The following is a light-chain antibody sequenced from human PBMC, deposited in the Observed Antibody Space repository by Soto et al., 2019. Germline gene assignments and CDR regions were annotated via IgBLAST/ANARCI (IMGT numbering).Light chain of an antibody. CDR3: QQYDDWLRLT. Sequence: EIVMTQSPATLSVSHGERATLSCRASQSVNIYLAWYQQKPGQAPRLLSFGASYGATGIPARFSGSGSGTEFNLTISSLQSEDFAVYFCQQYDDWLRLTFGGGTMV. CDR2: GAS. V-gene: IGKV3D-15*01. J-gene: IGKJ4*01. CDR1: QSVNIY.